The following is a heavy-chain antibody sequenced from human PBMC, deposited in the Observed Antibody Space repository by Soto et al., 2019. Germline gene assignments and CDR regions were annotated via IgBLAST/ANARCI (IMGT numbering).Heavy chain of an antibody. CDR3: ARGDSTDCSNGVCSFFYNHDMDV. D-gene: IGHD2-8*01. Sequence: ASVKVSCKASGYSFTDYHIHWVRQAPGQGLEWLGRINPKSGGTSTAQKFQGWVTMTTDTSISTASMELTRLTVDDTAIYYCARGDSTDCSNGVCSFFYNHDMDVWGQGTTVTVSS. J-gene: IGHJ6*02. CDR2: INPKSGGT. CDR1: GYSFTDYH. V-gene: IGHV1-2*04.